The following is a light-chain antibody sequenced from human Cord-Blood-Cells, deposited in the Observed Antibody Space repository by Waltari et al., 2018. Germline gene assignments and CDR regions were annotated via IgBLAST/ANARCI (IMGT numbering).Light chain of an antibody. CDR2: GAS. CDR3: QQYGSSYT. V-gene: IGKV3-20*01. J-gene: IGKJ2*01. CDR1: QSVSSGY. Sequence: EIVLTQSPDTLSLSPGERATLSCRASQSVSSGYLAWYQQKPCQAPRLLIYGASSRATGIPDRFSGSGSGTDFTLTISRLEPEDFAVYYCQQYGSSYTFGQGTKLEIK.